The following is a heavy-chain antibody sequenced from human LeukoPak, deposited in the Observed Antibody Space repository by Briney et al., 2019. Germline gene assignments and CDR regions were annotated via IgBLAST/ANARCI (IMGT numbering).Heavy chain of an antibody. CDR3: ARHSGIAVAGADFDY. J-gene: IGHJ4*02. Sequence: PSETLSLTCTVSGGSMSSYYWSWIRQPPGKGLEWIGYIYYSGSTNYNPSLKSRVTISVDTSKNQFSLKLSSVTAADTAVYYCARHSGIAVAGADFDYWGQGTLVTVSS. CDR2: IYYSGST. V-gene: IGHV4-59*08. D-gene: IGHD6-19*01. CDR1: GGSMSSYY.